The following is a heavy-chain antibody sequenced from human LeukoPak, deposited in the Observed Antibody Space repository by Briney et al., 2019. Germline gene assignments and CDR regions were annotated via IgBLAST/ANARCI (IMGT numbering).Heavy chain of an antibody. J-gene: IGHJ4*02. CDR3: ARGSAAATAISDF. Sequence: GASVKVSCKASGYTFTDHYIHWVRQAPGQGLEWMGWVHPNTGGTNSAQKFQGRVTMTRDTSITTVYMELTSLRSDDTAVYYCARGSAAATAISDFWGQGTLVAVSS. V-gene: IGHV1-2*02. CDR2: VHPNTGGT. D-gene: IGHD1-26*01. CDR1: GYTFTDHY.